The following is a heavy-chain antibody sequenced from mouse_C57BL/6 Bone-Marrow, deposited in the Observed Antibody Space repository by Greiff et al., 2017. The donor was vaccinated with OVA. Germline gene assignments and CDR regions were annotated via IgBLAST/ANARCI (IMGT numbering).Heavy chain of an antibody. J-gene: IGHJ1*03. CDR1: GFTFSDFY. CDR2: SRNKANDYTT. V-gene: IGHV7-1*01. CDR3: ARDASPPWYFDV. Sequence: EVKLMESGGGLVQSGRSLRLSCATSGFTFSDFYMEWVRQAPGKGLEWIAASRNKANDYTTEYSASVQGRFIVSRDTSQSILYLQMNALRAEDTAMYYCARDASPPWYFDVWGTGTTVTVSS.